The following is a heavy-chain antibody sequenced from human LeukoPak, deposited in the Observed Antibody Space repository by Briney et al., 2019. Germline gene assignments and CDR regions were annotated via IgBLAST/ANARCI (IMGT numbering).Heavy chain of an antibody. CDR2: IYYSGST. CDR1: GGSISSYY. CDR3: AKDEGERYFDY. V-gene: IGHV4-59*12. Sequence: SETLSLTCTVSGGSISSYYWSWIRQPPGKGLEWIGYIYYSGSTNYSPSLKSRVTMSVDTSKNQFSLKLSSVTAADTAVYYCAKDEGERYFDYWGQGTLVTVSS. D-gene: IGHD3-9*01. J-gene: IGHJ4*02.